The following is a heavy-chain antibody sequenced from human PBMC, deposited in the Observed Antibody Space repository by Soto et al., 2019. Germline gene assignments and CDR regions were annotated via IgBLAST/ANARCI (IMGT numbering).Heavy chain of an antibody. V-gene: IGHV4-4*02. Sequence: SETLTLTCAVSGGFICSSNWWTWVRQPPGKGLEWIGEIYHSGITNYNPSLKSRVHVSVDKSKNQFSLNLSSVTAADTAAYYCAKTSYCSGGTCYYFDSWGQGALVTVSS. D-gene: IGHD2-15*01. J-gene: IGHJ4*02. CDR3: AKTSYCSGGTCYYFDS. CDR1: GGFICSSNW. CDR2: IYHSGIT.